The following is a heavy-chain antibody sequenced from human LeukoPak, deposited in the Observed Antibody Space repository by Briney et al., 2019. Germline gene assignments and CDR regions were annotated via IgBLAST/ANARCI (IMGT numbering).Heavy chain of an antibody. V-gene: IGHV3-7*01. D-gene: IGHD3-22*01. CDR1: GFTFRNCC. CDR2: IKQDESEK. J-gene: IGHJ4*02. CDR3: ARVYYQDSGTSYRHLDY. Sequence: GGSLRLSCAASGFTFRNCCMTWVRQVPGKGLEWVASIKQDESEKYFLDSVKGRFTISRDNAENSLYLQMNSLRAEDTAVYYCARVYYQDSGTSYRHLDYWGQGTLVTVSS.